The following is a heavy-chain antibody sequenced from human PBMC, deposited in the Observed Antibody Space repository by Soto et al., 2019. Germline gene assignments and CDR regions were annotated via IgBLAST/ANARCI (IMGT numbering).Heavy chain of an antibody. CDR3: ASLGVYGRDYYYGMDV. CDR1: GGSISSGDYY. V-gene: IGHV4-30-4*01. J-gene: IGHJ6*02. Sequence: QVQLQESGPGLVKPSQTLSLTCTVSGGSISSGDYYWSWIRQPPGKGLEWIGYIYYSGSTYYNPSLKSRVTISVDTSKNQFSLKLSSVTAADTAVYYCASLGVYGRDYYYGMDVWGQGTTVTVSS. CDR2: IYYSGST. D-gene: IGHD3-16*01.